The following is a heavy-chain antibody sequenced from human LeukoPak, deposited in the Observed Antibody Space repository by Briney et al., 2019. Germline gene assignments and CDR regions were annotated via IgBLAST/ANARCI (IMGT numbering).Heavy chain of an antibody. D-gene: IGHD3/OR15-3a*01. CDR2: ILDSGYST. CDR1: GFTFSSYA. V-gene: IGHV3-23*01. CDR3: AKRGVVIRVVLVGFHKEAYYFES. J-gene: IGHJ4*02. Sequence: GGSLRLSCAASGFTFSSYAMSWVRQAPGKGLEWVSGILDSGYSTYYANSVKGRFTISRDNSNNTLYLQMNSLRAEDTAVYYCAKRGVVIRVVLVGFHKEAYYFESWGQGALVTVSS.